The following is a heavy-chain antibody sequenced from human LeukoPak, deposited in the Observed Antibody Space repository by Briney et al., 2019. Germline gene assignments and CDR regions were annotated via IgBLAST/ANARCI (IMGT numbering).Heavy chain of an antibody. CDR3: XXXVAPLPSYYFDY. CDR2: ISSNGGST. J-gene: IGHJ4*02. Sequence: SGGSLRLSCAASGFTFSSYAMHWVRQAPGKGLEYVSAISSNGGSTYYANSVKGRFTISRDNSKNTLYLQMGSLRAEDMAVYYXXXXVAPLPSYYFDYWGQGTLVTVSS. D-gene: IGHD3-3*01. CDR1: GFTFSSYA. V-gene: IGHV3-64*01.